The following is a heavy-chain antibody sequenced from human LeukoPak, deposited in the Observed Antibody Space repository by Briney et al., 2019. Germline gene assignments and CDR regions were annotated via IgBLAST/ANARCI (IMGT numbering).Heavy chain of an antibody. D-gene: IGHD3-9*01. CDR2: VWYDGSNP. Sequence: GGSLRLSCAASGFTFSSYAMHWVRQAPGKGLEWVAVVWYDGSNPYYGDSVKGRFTVSRDNSRETLYLEMKSLRVEDTAVYYCARARAGIMTGYFSDHWGHGTLVIVSS. V-gene: IGHV3-33*08. CDR3: ARARAGIMTGYFSDH. CDR1: GFTFSSYA. J-gene: IGHJ5*02.